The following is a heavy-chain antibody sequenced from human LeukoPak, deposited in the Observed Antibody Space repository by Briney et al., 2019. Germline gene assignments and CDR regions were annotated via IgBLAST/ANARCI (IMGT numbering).Heavy chain of an antibody. CDR3: AGVTEEQWQNKYYFDY. CDR1: GYSISSGYY. V-gene: IGHV4-38-2*02. CDR2: IYHSGST. J-gene: IGHJ4*02. Sequence: SETLSLTCTVSGYSISSGYYWGWIRQPPGKGLEWIGSIYHSGSTYYNPSLKSRVTISVDTSKNQFSLKLSSVTAADTAVYYCAGVTEEQWQNKYYFDYWGQGTLVTVSS. D-gene: IGHD6-19*01.